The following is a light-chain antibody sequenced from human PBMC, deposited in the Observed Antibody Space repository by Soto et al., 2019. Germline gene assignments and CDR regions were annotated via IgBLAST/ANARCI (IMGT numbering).Light chain of an antibody. CDR3: QQYDDSRTLT. J-gene: IGKJ4*01. Sequence: EMVLTQCPDTLSLSPGERATLSCRATQSISSSFLTWYQQKPGQAPRLLIYAASNRAAGIADRFSGSGSGTDFTLTISRLQPEDFAVYYCQQYDDSRTLTFGGGTKVDIK. CDR1: QSISSSF. CDR2: AAS. V-gene: IGKV3-20*01.